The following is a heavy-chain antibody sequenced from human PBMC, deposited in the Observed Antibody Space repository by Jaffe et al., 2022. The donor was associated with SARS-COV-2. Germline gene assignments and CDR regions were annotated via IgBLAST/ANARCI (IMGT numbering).Heavy chain of an antibody. V-gene: IGHV3-23*01. Sequence: EVQLLESGGGLVQPGGSLRLSCAASGFTFGSYALSWVRQAPGKGLEWVSVVSGSGARIHYADSVKGRFTISRDNSKNTLYLEMKSLRAEDTAVYYCAKARSEVVAAAYNYWGQGTLVTVSS. D-gene: IGHD2-15*01. CDR3: AKARSEVVAAAYNY. J-gene: IGHJ4*02. CDR1: GFTFGSYA. CDR2: VSGSGARI.